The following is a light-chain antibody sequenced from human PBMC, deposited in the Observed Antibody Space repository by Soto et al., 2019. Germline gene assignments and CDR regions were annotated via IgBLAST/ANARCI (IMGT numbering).Light chain of an antibody. J-gene: IGKJ1*01. CDR1: QSVSGIY. CDR3: LHYGDSRT. CDR2: AAS. Sequence: ESVLTQSPGTLSLSPGERATLSCRASQSVSGIYLAWYQQKPGQAPKLLIYAASSRATGIPDRFSGSGSGTDFTLTISRLEPEDFAVYYCLHYGDSRTFGRGTKVDIK. V-gene: IGKV3-20*01.